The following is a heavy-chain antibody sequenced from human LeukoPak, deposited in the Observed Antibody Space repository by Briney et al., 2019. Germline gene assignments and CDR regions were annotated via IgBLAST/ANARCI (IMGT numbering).Heavy chain of an antibody. D-gene: IGHD3-10*01. CDR2: IYHSGST. V-gene: IGHV4-30-2*01. CDR1: GGSISSGGYS. Sequence: TLSLTCAVSGGSISSGGYSWSWIRQPPGKGLEWIGYIYHSGSTYYNPSLKSRVTISVDRSKNQFSLKLSSVTAADTAVYYCARARQFTMVRGVITYYFDYWGQGTLVTASS. CDR3: ARARQFTMVRGVITYYFDY. J-gene: IGHJ4*02.